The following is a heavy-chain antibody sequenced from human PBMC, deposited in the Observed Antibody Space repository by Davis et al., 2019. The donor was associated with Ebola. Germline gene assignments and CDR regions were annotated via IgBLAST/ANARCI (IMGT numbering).Heavy chain of an antibody. CDR3: ARDALVEWELLLTPNWFDP. CDR2: ISGNGAST. CDR1: GFTFSNYA. V-gene: IGHV3-23*01. D-gene: IGHD1-26*01. Sequence: PGGSLRLSCAASGFTFSNYAMSWVRQAPEKGLEWVSTISGNGASTYYADSVKGRFTISRDNAKNSLYLQMNSLRAEDTAVYYCARDALVEWELLLTPNWFDPWGQGTLVTVSS. J-gene: IGHJ5*02.